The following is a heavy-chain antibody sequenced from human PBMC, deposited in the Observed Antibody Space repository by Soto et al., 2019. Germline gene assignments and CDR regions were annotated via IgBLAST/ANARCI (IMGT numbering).Heavy chain of an antibody. CDR2: IYYRGST. CDR1: GGSISSGGYY. V-gene: IGHV4-31*03. Sequence: QVQLQESGPGLVKPSQTLSLTCTVSGGSISSGGYYWSWIRQHPGKGLEWIGYIYYRGSTYYNPSRMSRVTISVDTSKNQFSLKLSSVTAADTAVYYCARGSYCSGGSCYWGHYFDYWGQGTLVTVSS. CDR3: ARGSYCSGGSCYWGHYFDY. D-gene: IGHD2-15*01. J-gene: IGHJ4*02.